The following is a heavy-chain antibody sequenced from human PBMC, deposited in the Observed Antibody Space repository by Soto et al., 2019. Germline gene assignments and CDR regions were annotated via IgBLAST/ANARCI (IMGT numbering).Heavy chain of an antibody. CDR1: GFTFSSYW. J-gene: IGHJ4*02. V-gene: IGHV3-74*01. CDR3: ARVGYYDLWSGSYTAFHC. D-gene: IGHD3-3*01. CDR2: INSDGSST. Sequence: GGSLRLSCAASGFTFSSYWMHWVRQAPGKGLVWVSRINSDGSSTSYADSVKGRFTISRDNAKNTLYLQMNSLRAEDTAVYYCARVGYYDLWSGSYTAFHCWGEGIVLTVFS.